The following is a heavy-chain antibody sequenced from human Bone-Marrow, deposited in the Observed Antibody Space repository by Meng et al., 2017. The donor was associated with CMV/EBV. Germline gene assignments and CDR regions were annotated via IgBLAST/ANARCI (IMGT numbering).Heavy chain of an antibody. J-gene: IGHJ4*02. CDR2: INSDGSST. CDR1: GFTFSSYW. CDR3: ARILHCTNGVCYYGIDY. Sequence: GESLKISCAASGFTFSSYWMHWVRQAPGKGLVWVSRINSDGSSTSYADSVKGRFTISRDNAKNTLYLQMNSLRAEDTAVYYCARILHCTNGVCYYGIDYWGQGTLVTVSS. V-gene: IGHV3-74*01. D-gene: IGHD2-8*01.